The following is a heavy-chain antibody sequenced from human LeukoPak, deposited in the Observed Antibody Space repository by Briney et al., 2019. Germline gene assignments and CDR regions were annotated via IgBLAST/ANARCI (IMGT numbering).Heavy chain of an antibody. CDR3: ARADYGDYAHGWFDH. CDR2: ITPIFGTA. J-gene: IGHJ5*02. D-gene: IGHD4-17*01. CDR1: GGTFSSYA. V-gene: IGHV1-69*05. Sequence: ASVKVSCKASGGTFSSYAISWVRQAPGQGLEWMGGITPIFGTANYAQKFQGRVTITTDESTSTAYMELSSLGSEDTAVYYCARADYGDYAHGWFDHWGQGTLVTVSS.